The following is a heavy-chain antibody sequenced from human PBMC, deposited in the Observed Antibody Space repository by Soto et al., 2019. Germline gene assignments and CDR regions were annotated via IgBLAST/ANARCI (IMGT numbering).Heavy chain of an antibody. CDR1: GYTFTSYG. D-gene: IGHD5-18*01. CDR3: ASSLLVGYGLEGESD. Sequence: QVQLVQSGAEVKKPGASVKVSCKASGYTFTSYGISWVRQAPGQGVEWMGWISAYNGNTNYAQKLQCRVTMTTDTSTSTAYMELRSLRSDDTAVYYCASSLLVGYGLEGESDWGQGTLVTVSS. J-gene: IGHJ4*02. CDR2: ISAYNGNT. V-gene: IGHV1-18*01.